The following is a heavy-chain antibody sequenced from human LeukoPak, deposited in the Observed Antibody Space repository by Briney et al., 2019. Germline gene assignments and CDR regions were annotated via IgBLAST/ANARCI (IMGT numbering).Heavy chain of an antibody. CDR1: GGFFSGYY. V-gene: IGHV4-34*01. Sequence: SETLSLTCAVYGGFFSGYYWSWIRQPPGKGLEWIGEINHSGSTNYNPSLKSRVTISVDTSKNQFSLKLSSVTAADTAVYYCARGPGVWGYYYYMDVWGKGTTVTVSS. CDR2: INHSGST. CDR3: ARGPGVWGYYYYMDV. D-gene: IGHD6-13*01. J-gene: IGHJ6*03.